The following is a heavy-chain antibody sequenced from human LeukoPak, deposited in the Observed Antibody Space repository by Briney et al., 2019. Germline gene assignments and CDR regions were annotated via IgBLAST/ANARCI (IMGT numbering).Heavy chain of an antibody. CDR1: GGSISSYY. J-gene: IGHJ4*02. CDR2: IYYSGST. Sequence: SETLSLTCTVSGGSISSYYWSWIRQPPGKGLEWIGYIYYSGSTNYNPSLKSRVTISVDTSKNQFSLKLSSVTAADTAVYYCARYSGYDDYWGQGTLVTVSS. V-gene: IGHV4-59*01. D-gene: IGHD5-12*01. CDR3: ARYSGYDDY.